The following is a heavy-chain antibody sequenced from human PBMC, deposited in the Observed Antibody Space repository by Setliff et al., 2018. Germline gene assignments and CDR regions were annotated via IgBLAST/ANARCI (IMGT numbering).Heavy chain of an antibody. Sequence: SETLSLTCTVSDASIGGSGYYWGWIRQPPGKGPEWIGNIHYSGSTHYNPSLKSRVTISVDTSKNQFSLKLSSVTAADTAVYYCARGKIRITMIVVPTGGAFDIWGQGTMVTVS. D-gene: IGHD3-22*01. J-gene: IGHJ3*02. CDR1: DASIGGSGYY. V-gene: IGHV4-39*07. CDR2: IHYSGST. CDR3: ARGKIRITMIVVPTGGAFDI.